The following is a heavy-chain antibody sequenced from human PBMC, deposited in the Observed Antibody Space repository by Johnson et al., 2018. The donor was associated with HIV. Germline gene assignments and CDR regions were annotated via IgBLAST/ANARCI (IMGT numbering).Heavy chain of an antibody. Sequence: EVQLVESGGGVVQPGGSLRLSCAASGFTFNTYAMHWVRQAPGKGLEYVSAISRDGGSTFYADSVKDRFTIFRDNSKNTLYLQMNSLRTEDTAMYYCAKGHSSGYPKDAFDIWGRGPMVTVSS. J-gene: IGHJ3*02. D-gene: IGHD3-22*01. CDR2: ISRDGGST. CDR1: GFTFNTYA. V-gene: IGHV3-64*07. CDR3: AKGHSSGYPKDAFDI.